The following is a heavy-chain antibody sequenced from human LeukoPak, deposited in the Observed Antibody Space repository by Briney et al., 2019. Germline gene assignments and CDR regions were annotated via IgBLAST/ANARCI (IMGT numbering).Heavy chain of an antibody. D-gene: IGHD3-10*01. CDR2: IIPIFGTA. CDR3: ARDTMVRGVIINY. CDR1: GYTFTSYG. V-gene: IGHV1-69*13. J-gene: IGHJ4*02. Sequence: SVKVSCKASGYTFTSYGISWVRQAPGQGLEWMGGIIPIFGTANYAQKFQGRVTITADESTSTAYMELSSLRSEDTAVYYCARDTMVRGVIINYWGQGTLVTVSS.